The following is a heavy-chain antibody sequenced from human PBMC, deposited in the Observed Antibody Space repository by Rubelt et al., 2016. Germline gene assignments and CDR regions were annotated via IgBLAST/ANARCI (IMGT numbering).Heavy chain of an antibody. CDR2: ISYDGSNK. D-gene: IGHD2-2*02. J-gene: IGHJ5*02. CDR1: GFTFSSYA. CDR3: ARDGVPAAIPGGWFDP. Sequence: LAESGGGVVQPGRSLRLSCAASGFTFSSYAMHWVRQAPGKGLEWVAVISYDGSNKYYADSVKGRFTISRDNSKNTLYLQMNSLRAEDTAVYYCARDGVPAAIPGGWFDPWGQGTLVTVSS. V-gene: IGHV3-30*04.